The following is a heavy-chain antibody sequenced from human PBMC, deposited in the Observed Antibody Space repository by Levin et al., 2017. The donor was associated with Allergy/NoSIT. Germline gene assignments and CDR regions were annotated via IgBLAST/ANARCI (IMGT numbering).Heavy chain of an antibody. J-gene: IGHJ6*02. Sequence: ASVKVSCKASGYTFTSYDINWVRQATGQGLEWMGWMNPNSGNTGYAQKFQGRVTMTRNTSISTAYMELSSLRSEDTAVYYCARGLGSSSWYSRLISWGTPQSHYYYGMDVWGQGTTVTVSS. CDR2: MNPNSGNT. V-gene: IGHV1-8*01. CDR1: GYTFTSYD. CDR3: ARGLGSSSWYSRLISWGTPQSHYYYGMDV. D-gene: IGHD6-13*01.